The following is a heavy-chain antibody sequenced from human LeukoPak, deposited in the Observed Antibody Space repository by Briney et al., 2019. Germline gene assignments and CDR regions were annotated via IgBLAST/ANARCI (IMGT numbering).Heavy chain of an antibody. V-gene: IGHV3-74*01. CDR3: ARDRLGSYYEGWHDAFDI. CDR1: GFTFSSYW. J-gene: IGHJ3*02. Sequence: PGGSLRLSCAASGFTFSSYWMHWVRHGPGKGLEWVSRINSDGITTSYADSVKGRFTISRDNAKNTLYLQMNSLRDEDTAVYYCARDRLGSYYEGWHDAFDIWGQGTMVTVSS. D-gene: IGHD1-26*01. CDR2: INSDGITT.